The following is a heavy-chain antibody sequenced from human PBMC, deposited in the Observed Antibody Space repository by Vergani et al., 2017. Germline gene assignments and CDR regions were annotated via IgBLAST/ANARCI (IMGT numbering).Heavy chain of an antibody. V-gene: IGHV3-30*19. J-gene: IGHJ4*02. Sequence: QVQLVESGGGVVQPGRSLRLSCAASGFTFSTYGMHWVRQAPGKGLEWVAVISYDGSNKYYADSVKGRFTISRDNSKNTLYLQMNSLRAEDTAVYYCASDNQYCSSTSCPPGYFDYWGQGTLVTVSS. CDR1: GFTFSTYG. CDR2: ISYDGSNK. CDR3: ASDNQYCSSTSCPPGYFDY. D-gene: IGHD2-2*01.